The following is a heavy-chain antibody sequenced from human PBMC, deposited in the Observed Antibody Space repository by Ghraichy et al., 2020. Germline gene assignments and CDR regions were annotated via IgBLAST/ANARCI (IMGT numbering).Heavy chain of an antibody. CDR1: GGSISSYY. CDR3: ARIPYGDYIDYYYYGMDV. Sequence: SETLSLTCTVSGGSISSYYWSWIRQPPGKGLEWIGYIYTSGSTNYNPSLKSRVTISVDTSKNQFSLKLSSVTAADTAVYYCARIPYGDYIDYYYYGMDVWGQGTTVTVSS. D-gene: IGHD4-17*01. J-gene: IGHJ6*02. V-gene: IGHV4-4*09. CDR2: IYTSGST.